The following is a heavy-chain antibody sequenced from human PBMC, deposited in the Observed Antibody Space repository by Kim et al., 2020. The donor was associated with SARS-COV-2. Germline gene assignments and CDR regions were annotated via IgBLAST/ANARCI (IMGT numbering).Heavy chain of an antibody. CDR1: GGSFSGYY. V-gene: IGHV4-34*01. CDR3: AFFHSYGMDV. J-gene: IGHJ6*02. Sequence: SETLSLTCAVYGGSFSGYYWSWIRQPPGKGLEWIGEINHSGSTNYNPSLKSRVTISVDTSKNQFSLKLSSVTAADTAVYYCAFFHSYGMDVWGQGTTVTVSS. CDR2: INHSGST.